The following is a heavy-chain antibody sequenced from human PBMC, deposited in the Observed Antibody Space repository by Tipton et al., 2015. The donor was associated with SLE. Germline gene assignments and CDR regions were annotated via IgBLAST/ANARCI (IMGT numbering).Heavy chain of an antibody. J-gene: IGHJ4*02. CDR2: VNHLGTI. Sequence: TLSLTCAVYGGTSRDYFWSWIRQPPGKGLEWIGEVNHLGTIYYNASLKSRVTISIDTSKNQFSLNLSSVTAADTAVYYCARAPPLSFYDYWGQGTLVTVSS. CDR1: GGTSRDYF. V-gene: IGHV4-34*01. CDR3: ARAPPLSFYDY. D-gene: IGHD1-26*01.